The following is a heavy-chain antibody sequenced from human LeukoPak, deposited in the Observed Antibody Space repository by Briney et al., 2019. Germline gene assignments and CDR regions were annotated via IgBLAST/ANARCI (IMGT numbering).Heavy chain of an antibody. V-gene: IGHV3-7*05. Sequence: AGGSLRLSCEASGFTFSTYWMNWVRQAPGKGLEWVANIKQDGTEKYYVDSVKGRFTISRDNTKNSLYLQMNSLRAEDTAVYFCARDVSSGWASFDYWGQGTLVTVSS. J-gene: IGHJ4*02. CDR3: ARDVSSGWASFDY. CDR2: IKQDGTEK. CDR1: GFTFSTYW. D-gene: IGHD6-19*01.